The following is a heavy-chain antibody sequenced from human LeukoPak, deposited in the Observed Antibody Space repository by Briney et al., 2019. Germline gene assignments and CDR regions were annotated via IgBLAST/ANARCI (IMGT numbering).Heavy chain of an antibody. CDR3: ARDLYGAERGY. CDR1: GFTVSSNY. Sequence: GGSLRLSCAASGFTVSSNYMSWVRQAPGKGLEWVSVIYSGGSTYYADSVKGRFTISRENSKNTLYLQMNSLRADHTAVYYCARDLYGAERGYWGQGTLVTVSS. D-gene: IGHD4-17*01. J-gene: IGHJ4*02. CDR2: IYSGGST. V-gene: IGHV3-53*01.